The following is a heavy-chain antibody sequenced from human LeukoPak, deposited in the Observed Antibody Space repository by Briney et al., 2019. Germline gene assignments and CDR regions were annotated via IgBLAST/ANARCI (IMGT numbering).Heavy chain of an antibody. CDR2: IIPIFGTA. CDR3: AREDFGVVNSYYYYGMDV. V-gene: IGHV1-69*01. Sequence: SVKVSCKASGGTFSSYAISWVRQAPGQGLEWMGGIIPIFGTANYAQKFQGRVTITADESTSTAYMELSSLRSEDTAVYYCAREDFGVVNSYYYYGMDVWGQGTTVTVSS. J-gene: IGHJ6*02. D-gene: IGHD3-3*01. CDR1: GGTFSSYA.